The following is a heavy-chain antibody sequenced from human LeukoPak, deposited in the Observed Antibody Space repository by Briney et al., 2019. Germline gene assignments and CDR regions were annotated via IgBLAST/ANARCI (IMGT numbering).Heavy chain of an antibody. V-gene: IGHV4-39*07. Sequence: SETLSLTCTVSGDSITNNNCYWGWVRQPPGKGLEWIASIYYSGSSYYNPSLKSRVTMSVDTSKNQFSLKLSSVTAADTAVYYCARVSKGDYAYYYYYMDVWGKGTTVTISS. CDR2: IYYSGSS. J-gene: IGHJ6*03. D-gene: IGHD4-17*01. CDR3: ARVSKGDYAYYYYYMDV. CDR1: GDSITNNNCY.